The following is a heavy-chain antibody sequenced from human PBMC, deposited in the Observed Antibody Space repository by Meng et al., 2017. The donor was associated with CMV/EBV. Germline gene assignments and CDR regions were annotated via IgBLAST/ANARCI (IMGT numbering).Heavy chain of an antibody. J-gene: IGHJ6*02. CDR3: ARDTRGHDFWSGSYYYSMDV. CDR2: IYYSGST. CDR1: GGSISSYY. V-gene: IGHV4-59*01. D-gene: IGHD3-3*01. Sequence: SETLSLTCTVSGGSISSYYWSWIRQPPGKGLEWIGYIYYSGSTNYNPSLKSRVTISVDTPKNQFSLKLSSVTAADTAVYYCARDTRGHDFWSGSYYYSMDVWGQGTTVTVSS.